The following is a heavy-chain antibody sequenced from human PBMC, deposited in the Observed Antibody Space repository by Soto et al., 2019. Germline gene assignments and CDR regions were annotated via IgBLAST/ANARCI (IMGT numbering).Heavy chain of an antibody. CDR1: GDSIGSADYY. V-gene: IGHV4-30-4*01. Sequence: LSLTCTVSGDSIGSADYYWSWIRQTAGKGLEWIGHIFYSGTTYYNPSLKSRLTISVDTSKNHFSLRLTSVTAADTAVYYCARDLWVEPELYYYRMDVWGQGTTVTVPS. CDR3: ARDLWVEPELYYYRMDV. D-gene: IGHD1-1*01. CDR2: IFYSGTT. J-gene: IGHJ6*02.